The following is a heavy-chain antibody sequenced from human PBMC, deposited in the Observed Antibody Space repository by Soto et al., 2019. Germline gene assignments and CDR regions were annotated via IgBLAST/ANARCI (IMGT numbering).Heavy chain of an antibody. D-gene: IGHD2-21*01. J-gene: IGHJ3*02. CDR2: ISYDGSNK. CDR3: GRDPTLVGDDAFDI. Sequence: GGSLRLSCAASGFTFSSYAMHWVRQAPGKGLEWVAVISYDGSNKYYADSVKGRFTISRDNSKNTLYLQMNSLRAEDTAVYYCGRDPTLVGDDAFDIWGQGTMVTVSS. V-gene: IGHV3-30-3*01. CDR1: GFTFSSYA.